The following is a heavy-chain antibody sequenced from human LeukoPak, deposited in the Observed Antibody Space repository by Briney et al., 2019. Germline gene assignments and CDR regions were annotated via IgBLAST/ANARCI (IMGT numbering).Heavy chain of an antibody. Sequence: GGSLRLSCAASAFTFSTYVMHWVRQAPGKGLEWVSSIQFDGSNQYYAASVKGRFTISRDNSKNTLFLQMNSLRPEDTAVYYCAKGRHPFSTSWGSFYFDYWGQGTLVAVSS. CDR3: AKGRHPFSTSWGSFYFDY. CDR1: AFTFSTYV. J-gene: IGHJ4*02. CDR2: IQFDGSNQ. D-gene: IGHD6-6*01. V-gene: IGHV3-30*02.